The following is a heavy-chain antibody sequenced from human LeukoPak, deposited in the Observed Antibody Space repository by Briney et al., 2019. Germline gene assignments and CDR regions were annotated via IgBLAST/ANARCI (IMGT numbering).Heavy chain of an antibody. CDR2: INHSGST. J-gene: IGHJ4*02. V-gene: IGHV4-38-2*02. Sequence: PSETLSLTCTVSGYSISSGYYWSWIRQPPGKGLEWIGEINHSGSTNYNPSLKSRVTISVDTSKNQFSLKLSSVTAADTAVYYCARGRDFWSGGRFDYWGQGTLVTVSS. CDR1: GYSISSGYY. D-gene: IGHD3-3*01. CDR3: ARGRDFWSGGRFDY.